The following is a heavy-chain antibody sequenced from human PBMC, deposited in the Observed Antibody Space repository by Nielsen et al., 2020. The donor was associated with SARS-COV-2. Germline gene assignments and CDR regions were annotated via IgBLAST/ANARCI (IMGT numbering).Heavy chain of an antibody. CDR2: ISSSSSYI. J-gene: IGHJ6*02. CDR3: ARSITIFGVVIAYYYYGMDV. V-gene: IGHV3-21*01. D-gene: IGHD3-3*01. Sequence: WIRQPPGKGLEWVSSISSSSSYIYFADSVKGRFTISRDNAKNSLYLQMNSLRAEDTAVYYCARSITIFGVVIAYYYYGMDVWGQGTTVTSP.